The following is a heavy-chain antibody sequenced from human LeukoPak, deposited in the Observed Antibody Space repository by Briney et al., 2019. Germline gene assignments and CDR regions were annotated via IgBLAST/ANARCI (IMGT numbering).Heavy chain of an antibody. CDR1: GGTFSSYA. D-gene: IGHD6-13*01. CDR3: ARGIAAAGTTWWFDP. V-gene: IGHV1-69*11. Sequence: SVKVSCKASGGTFSSYAISWVRQAPGQGLEWMGRIIPILGTANYAQKFQGRVTITADESTSTAYMELSSLRSEDTAVYYCARGIAAAGTTWWFDPWGQGTLVTVSS. J-gene: IGHJ5*02. CDR2: IIPILGTA.